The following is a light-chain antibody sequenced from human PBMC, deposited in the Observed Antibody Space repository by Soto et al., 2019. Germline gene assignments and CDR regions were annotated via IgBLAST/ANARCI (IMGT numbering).Light chain of an antibody. J-gene: IGKJ1*01. V-gene: IGKV1-17*03. CDR1: QGISNY. CDR3: PQHNSYPWT. CDR2: AAS. Sequence: DIQMTQSPSAMSASVGDRVTITCRASQGISNYLAWFQQKPGKVPKRLIYAASSLQSGVPSRFSGRGSGTEITRTIGSLQPEEFETYYCPQHNSYPWTFGQGTKVEIK.